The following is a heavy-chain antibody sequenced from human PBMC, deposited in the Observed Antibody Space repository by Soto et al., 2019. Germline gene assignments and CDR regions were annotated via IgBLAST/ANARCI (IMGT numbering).Heavy chain of an antibody. J-gene: IGHJ6*02. D-gene: IGHD2-8*01. CDR2: IIPIFGTA. V-gene: IGHV1-69*12. CDR3: ASNGESYYYYGMDV. Sequence: QVQLVQSGAEVKKPGSSVKVSCKASGGTFSSSAISWVRQAPGQGLEWMGGIIPIFGTAEYAQKFQGRVTITADESTSTDLMEVSSLRSEDTAVYYCASNGESYYYYGMDVWGQGTTVTVSS. CDR1: GGTFSSSA.